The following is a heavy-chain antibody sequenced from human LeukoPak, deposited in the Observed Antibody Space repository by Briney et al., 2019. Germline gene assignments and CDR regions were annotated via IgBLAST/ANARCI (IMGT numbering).Heavy chain of an antibody. D-gene: IGHD2-15*01. Sequence: SETLSLTCTVSGDSITNYFWSWIRQPPGKGLEWIGYIYYTGNTNYKPSLKSRVTISVDTSTNQFSLRLRSVTAADTSVYYCARGRVAYSAYYFDYWGRGTLVTVSS. CDR1: GDSITNYF. CDR3: ARGRVAYSAYYFDY. V-gene: IGHV4-59*01. CDR2: IYYTGNT. J-gene: IGHJ4*02.